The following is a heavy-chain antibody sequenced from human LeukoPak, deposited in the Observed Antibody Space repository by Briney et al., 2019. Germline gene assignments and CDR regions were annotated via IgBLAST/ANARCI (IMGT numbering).Heavy chain of an antibody. J-gene: IGHJ4*02. V-gene: IGHV1-3*01. D-gene: IGHD3-10*01. CDR3: ARALPLGRFGELVVY. Sequence: GASVKVSCKASGYTFTSYAMHWVRQAPGQRLEWMGWINAGNGNTKYSQKFQGRVTITRDTSASTAYMELSSLRSEDTAVYYCARALPLGRFGELVVYWGQGTLVIVSS. CDR1: GYTFTSYA. CDR2: INAGNGNT.